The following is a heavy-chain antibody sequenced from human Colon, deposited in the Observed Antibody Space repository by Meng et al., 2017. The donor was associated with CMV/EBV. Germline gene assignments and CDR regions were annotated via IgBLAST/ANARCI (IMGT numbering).Heavy chain of an antibody. CDR1: GGSFSGYY. J-gene: IGHJ5*02. Sequence: QVQLQQWGAGLLKPSETLSLTCAVYGGSFSGYYWSWIRQPPGKGLEWIGEINHSGSTNYNPSLKSRVTISVDTSKNQFSLKLSSVTAADTAVYYCARGVRDFWSWWLDPWGQGTLVTVSS. D-gene: IGHD3-3*01. CDR2: INHSGST. V-gene: IGHV4-34*01. CDR3: ARGVRDFWSWWLDP.